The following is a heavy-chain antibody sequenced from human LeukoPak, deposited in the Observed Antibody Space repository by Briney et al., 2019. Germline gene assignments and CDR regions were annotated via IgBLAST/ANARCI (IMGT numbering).Heavy chain of an antibody. J-gene: IGHJ4*02. D-gene: IGHD2-15*01. V-gene: IGHV4-31*03. CDR2: IYYSGST. CDR3: ARDDGGSYYFDY. Sequence: SETLSLTCTVSGGSISSGGYYWSWIRQHPGKGLEWIGYIYYSGSTYYNPSLKSRVTISVDTSKNQFSLKLSSVTAADTAVYYCARDDGGSYYFDYWGRGTLVTVSS. CDR1: GGSISSGGYY.